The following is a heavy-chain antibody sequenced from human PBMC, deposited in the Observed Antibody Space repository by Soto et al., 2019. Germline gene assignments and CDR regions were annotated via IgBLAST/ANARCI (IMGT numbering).Heavy chain of an antibody. V-gene: IGHV3-21*01. Sequence: GGSLRLSCAASVFTFSSYSMNWVRQAPGKGLEWVSSISSSSSYIYYADSVKGRFTISRDNAKNSLYLQMNSLRAEDTAVYYCARDVNYYDSSGYSFDYWGQGTLVTVSS. CDR2: ISSSSSYI. D-gene: IGHD3-22*01. CDR1: VFTFSSYS. CDR3: ARDVNYYDSSGYSFDY. J-gene: IGHJ4*02.